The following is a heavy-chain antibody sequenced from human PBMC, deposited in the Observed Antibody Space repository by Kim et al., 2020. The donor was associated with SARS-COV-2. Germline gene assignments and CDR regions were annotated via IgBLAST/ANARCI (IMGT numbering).Heavy chain of an antibody. CDR3: ASGSYT. CDR1: GYTFSSYD. D-gene: IGHD2-21*01. V-gene: IGHV3-48*03. CDR2: TSRSGSAM. J-gene: IGHJ5*01. Sequence: GGSLRLSCAASGYTFSSYDMHWVRQAPGKGLEWVSYTSRSGSAMMSADSVKGRFTTSRDNAKKSLYLQIDSLRHEDTAVFYCASGSYTWG.